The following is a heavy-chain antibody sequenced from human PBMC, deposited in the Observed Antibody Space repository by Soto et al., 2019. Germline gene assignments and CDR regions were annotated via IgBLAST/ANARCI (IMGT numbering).Heavy chain of an antibody. D-gene: IGHD6-6*01. V-gene: IGHV3-23*01. CDR3: ARDPPYYSSSSLDY. CDR1: GFTFSSYA. J-gene: IGHJ4*02. Sequence: GGSLRLSCAASGFTFSSYAMSWVRQAPGKGLEWVSAISGSGSSTYYADSVKGRFTISRDNSKNTLYLQMNSLRAEDTAVYYCARDPPYYSSSSLDYWGQGTLVTVSS. CDR2: ISGSGSST.